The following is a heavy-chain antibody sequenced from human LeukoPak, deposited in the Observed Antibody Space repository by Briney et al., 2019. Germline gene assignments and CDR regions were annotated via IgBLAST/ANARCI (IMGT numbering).Heavy chain of an antibody. CDR2: ISSSSSTI. D-gene: IGHD3-22*01. CDR1: GFTFSSYS. Sequence: GGSLRLSCAASGFTFSSYSMNWVRQAPGKGLEWVSYISSSSSTIYYADSVKGRFTISRDNAKNSLYLQMNSLRAEDTAVYYCARDSSGYFSHFDYWGQGTLVTVSS. V-gene: IGHV3-48*01. CDR3: ARDSSGYFSHFDY. J-gene: IGHJ4*02.